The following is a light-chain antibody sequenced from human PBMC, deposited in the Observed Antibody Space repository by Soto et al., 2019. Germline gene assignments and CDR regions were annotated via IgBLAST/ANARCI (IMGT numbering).Light chain of an antibody. CDR2: DVS. CDR1: SSDVGGYNY. Sequence: QSVLTQPASVSGSPGQSITISRTGTSSDVGGYNYVSWYQQHPGKAPKLMIYDVSNRPSGVSNRFSGSKSGNTASLTISGLQAEDEAYYYCSSYTSSSTPLYVFGTGTKVTVL. CDR3: SSYTSSSTPLYV. V-gene: IGLV2-14*01. J-gene: IGLJ1*01.